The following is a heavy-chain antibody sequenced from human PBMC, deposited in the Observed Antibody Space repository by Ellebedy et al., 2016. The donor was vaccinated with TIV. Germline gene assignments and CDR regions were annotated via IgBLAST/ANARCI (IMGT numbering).Heavy chain of an antibody. V-gene: IGHV4-59*01. CDR1: GYSIRNDH. D-gene: IGHD3-22*01. CDR2: FRDDCYL. Sequence: MPSETLSLTCTVSGYSIRNDHWSWILQSPGKGLDWLGFFRDDCYLGYSPSLTGRVTISVHPSKNQVSLNLKSVTPADTAVYYCARGGCSSCYIDAWGQGTLVTVSS. CDR3: ARGGCSSCYIDA. J-gene: IGHJ4*02.